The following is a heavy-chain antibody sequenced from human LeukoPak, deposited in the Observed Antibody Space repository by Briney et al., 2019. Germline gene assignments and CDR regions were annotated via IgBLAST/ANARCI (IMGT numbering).Heavy chain of an antibody. Sequence: SETLSLTCTVSGGSFSSHYWLWIRQPAGKGPEWIGRIYVNGNTNYNPSLKSRVTMSVDTSKNQFSLKLSSVTAADTAFYYCARGRPLVSFDYWGQGALVTVSS. J-gene: IGHJ4*02. CDR3: ARGRPLVSFDY. CDR1: GGSFSSHY. D-gene: IGHD6-6*01. V-gene: IGHV4-4*07. CDR2: IYVNGNT.